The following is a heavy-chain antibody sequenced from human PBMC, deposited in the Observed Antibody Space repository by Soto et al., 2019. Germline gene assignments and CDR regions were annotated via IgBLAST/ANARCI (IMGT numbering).Heavy chain of an antibody. CDR3: ARVPDR. Sequence: SEPVFLTSAVSGGSISSGGYSWSWIRQPPGKGLEWIGYIYHSGSTYYNPSLKSRVTISVDRSKNQFSLKLSSVTAADTAVYYCARVPDRWGQGTLVTVSS. V-gene: IGHV4-30-2*01. CDR1: GGSISSGGYS. J-gene: IGHJ5*02. CDR2: IYHSGST. D-gene: IGHD2-2*01.